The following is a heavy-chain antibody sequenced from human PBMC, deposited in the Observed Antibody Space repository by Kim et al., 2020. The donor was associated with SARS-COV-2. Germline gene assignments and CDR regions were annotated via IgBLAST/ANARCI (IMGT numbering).Heavy chain of an antibody. J-gene: IGHJ6*02. D-gene: IGHD2-2*01. CDR3: ARGDIVVVPAANKGVYYYGMDV. CDR1: GGTFSSYA. Sequence: SVKVSCKASGGTFSSYAISWVRQAPGQGLEWMGGIIPIFGTANYAQKFQGRVTITADESTSTAYMELSSLRSEDTAVYYCARGDIVVVPAANKGVYYYGMDVWGQGTTVTVSS. CDR2: IIPIFGTA. V-gene: IGHV1-69*13.